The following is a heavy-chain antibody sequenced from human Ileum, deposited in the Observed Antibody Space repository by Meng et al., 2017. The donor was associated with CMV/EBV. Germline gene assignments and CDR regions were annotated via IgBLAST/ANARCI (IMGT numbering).Heavy chain of an antibody. CDR1: GDPMNSHSYY. D-gene: IGHD3-10*01. J-gene: IGHJ4*02. CDR3: ARMNLQLGELLFDY. Sequence: SETLSLTCSVSGDPMNSHSYYWGWIRQPPGKGLEWIGSISDGGSTYDNPSLKSRVITSVDASKKEFSLKLTSVTAADTAVYYCARMNLQLGELLFDYWGQGTLVTVSS. V-gene: IGHV4-39*07. CDR2: ISDGGST.